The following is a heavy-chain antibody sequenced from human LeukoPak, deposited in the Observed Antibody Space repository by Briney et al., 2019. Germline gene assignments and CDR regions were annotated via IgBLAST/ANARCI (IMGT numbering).Heavy chain of an antibody. V-gene: IGHV1-69*05. CDR2: IIPIFGTA. CDR3: ARDCSSTSCYSAFDI. J-gene: IGHJ3*02. Sequence: EASVKVSCKASGGTFSSYAISWVRQAPGQGLEWMGGIIPIFGTANYAQKFQGRVTITTDESTSTAYMELSSLRSEDTAVYYCARDCSSTSCYSAFDIWGQGTMVTVSS. D-gene: IGHD2-2*01. CDR1: GGTFSSYA.